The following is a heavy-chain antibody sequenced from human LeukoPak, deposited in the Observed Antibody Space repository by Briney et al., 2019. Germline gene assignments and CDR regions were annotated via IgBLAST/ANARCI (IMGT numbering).Heavy chain of an antibody. CDR2: INNDGRVT. Sequence: GGSLRLSCAASGFTFSSHWMHWVRQAPGKGLVWVSFINNDGRVTGYADSVKGRFTISRDNSKNTLYLQMNSLRVDDTAVYYCTNDFDNWGQGTLVTVSS. D-gene: IGHD1-1*01. CDR3: TNDFDN. J-gene: IGHJ4*02. V-gene: IGHV3-74*01. CDR1: GFTFSSHW.